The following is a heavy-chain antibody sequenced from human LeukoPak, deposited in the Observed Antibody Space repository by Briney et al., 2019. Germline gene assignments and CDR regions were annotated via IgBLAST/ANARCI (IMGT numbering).Heavy chain of an antibody. CDR1: GFTFSSYS. D-gene: IGHD3-22*01. V-gene: IGHV3-48*04. CDR2: ISSASNTI. J-gene: IGHJ4*02. Sequence: TGESLRLSCAASGFTFSSYSMNWVRQAPGKGLEWVSYISSASNTIYYADSVKGRFTISSDNAKNSLYLQMNSLRAEDTAVYYCARFYTVGYYYDSSGRTFRSDWGQGTLVTVSS. CDR3: ARFYTVGYYYDSSGRTFRSD.